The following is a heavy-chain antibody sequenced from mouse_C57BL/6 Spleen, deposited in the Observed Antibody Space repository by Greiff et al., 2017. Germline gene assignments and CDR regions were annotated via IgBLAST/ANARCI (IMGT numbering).Heavy chain of an antibody. D-gene: IGHD2-4*01. V-gene: IGHV1-53*01. J-gene: IGHJ4*01. CDR2: INPSNGGT. CDR3: ARNGGLRRAMDY. Sequence: VQLKQPGTELVKPGASVKLSCKASGYTFTSYWMHWVKQRPGQGLEWIGNINPSNGGTNYNEKFKSKATLTVDKSSSTAYMQLSSLTSEDSAVYYCARNGGLRRAMDYWGQGTSVTVSS. CDR1: GYTFTSYW.